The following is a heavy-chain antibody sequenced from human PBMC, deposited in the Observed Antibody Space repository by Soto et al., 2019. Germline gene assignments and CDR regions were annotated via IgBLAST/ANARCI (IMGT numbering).Heavy chain of an antibody. CDR1: GGSISSSSYY. D-gene: IGHD6-25*01. J-gene: IGHJ6*03. Sequence: SETLSLTCTVSGGSISSSSYYWGWIRQPPGKGLEWIGSIYYSGSTYYNPSLKSRVTISVDTSKNQFSLKLSSVTAADTAVYYCARLAPGIAARFFSTYYYYYLDVWGKGTTVTVSS. CDR2: IYYSGST. V-gene: IGHV4-39*01. CDR3: ARLAPGIAARFFSTYYYYYLDV.